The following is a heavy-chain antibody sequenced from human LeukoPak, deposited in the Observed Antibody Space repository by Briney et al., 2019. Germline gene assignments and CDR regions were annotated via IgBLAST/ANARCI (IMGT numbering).Heavy chain of an antibody. V-gene: IGHV4-4*07. CDR2: IYTSGGT. CDR1: GGSSSSYY. CDR3: ARDRRYCSSTSCYYESFVDY. D-gene: IGHD2-2*01. J-gene: IGHJ4*02. Sequence: SETLSLTCTVSGGSSSSYYRSWIRQPAGEGQEWIGRIYTSGGTNYNHSLKSRVTMSVDTSKNQFSLKLSSVTAADTAVYYCARDRRYCSSTSCYYESFVDYWGQGTLVTVSS.